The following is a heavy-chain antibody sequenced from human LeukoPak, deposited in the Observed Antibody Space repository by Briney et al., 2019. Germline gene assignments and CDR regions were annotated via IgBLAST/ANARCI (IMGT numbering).Heavy chain of an antibody. CDR3: ARETRPSGYGGYPEPHFQH. CDR2: INPSGGST. V-gene: IGHV1-46*01. D-gene: IGHD3-22*01. J-gene: IGHJ1*01. CDR1: GYTFTSYY. Sequence: ASVKVSCKASGYTFTSYYMHWVRQAPGQGLEWMGIINPSGGSTSYAQKFQGRVTMTRDTSTSTVYMELSSLRSEDTAVYYCARETRPSGYGGYPEPHFQHWGQGTLVTVSS.